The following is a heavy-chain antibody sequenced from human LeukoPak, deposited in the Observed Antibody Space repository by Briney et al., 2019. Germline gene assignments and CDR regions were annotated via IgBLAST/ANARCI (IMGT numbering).Heavy chain of an antibody. Sequence: PGGSLRPSCSASGFTFTNYAVHWVRQAPGKGLEFVSGISSNGGSTYYADSLKGRFTISRDNSKNTLYLQMTTLRPEDTAVCYCVRAGIRAASYYFDYWGQGTLVTVSS. D-gene: IGHD6-13*01. J-gene: IGHJ4*02. CDR3: VRAGIRAASYYFDY. CDR1: GFTFTNYA. V-gene: IGHV3-64D*09. CDR2: ISSNGGST.